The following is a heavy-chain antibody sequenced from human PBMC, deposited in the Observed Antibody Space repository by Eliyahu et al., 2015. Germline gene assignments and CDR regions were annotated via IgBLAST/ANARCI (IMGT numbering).Heavy chain of an antibody. CDR2: IWYDGRNI. V-gene: IGHV3-33*01. Sequence: QEQLVESGGGAVQPGRSLRLSCAASGFTFSNYGXHWVRQAPGKGLEWVAVIWYDGRNIYYADSVKGRFTISRDNSKNTLYLHMNSLRAEDTAVYYCARDAPPFWSGYVTDAFDVWGQGTMVSVS. D-gene: IGHD3-3*01. J-gene: IGHJ3*01. CDR1: GFTFSNYG. CDR3: ARDAPPFWSGYVTDAFDV.